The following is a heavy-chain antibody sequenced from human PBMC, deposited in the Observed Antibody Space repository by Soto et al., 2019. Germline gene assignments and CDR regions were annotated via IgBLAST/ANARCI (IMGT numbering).Heavy chain of an antibody. CDR2: VHHSGSS. V-gene: IGHV4-34*01. Sequence: QVQLQQWGAGLLKPSETLSLTCGVYGGSLSGYYWCWIRQPPGKGLEWIGEVHHSGSSNVNPSVKRRVTISVDTSKNQVSLKVKSVTAADTAIYYCTRLSSPRVRPRMDVWSQGTTVTVSS. CDR3: TRLSSPRVRPRMDV. J-gene: IGHJ6*02. CDR1: GGSLSGYY. D-gene: IGHD6-25*01.